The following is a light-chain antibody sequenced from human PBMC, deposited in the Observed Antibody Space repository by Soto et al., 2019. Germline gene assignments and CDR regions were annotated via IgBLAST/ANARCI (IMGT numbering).Light chain of an antibody. Sequence: SYELTQPPSVSVAPGQTAMITCGGNNIGNKSVHWYQQRPGQAPVLVVYDDSDRPAGIPDRLSGSNSENTATLTISRVEDGDEADFYCQVCDSSSDDRSDPTSDRGVFGGGTKLTVL. J-gene: IGLJ3*02. CDR3: QVCDSSSDDRSDPTSDRGV. V-gene: IGLV3-21*02. CDR1: NIGNKS. CDR2: DDS.